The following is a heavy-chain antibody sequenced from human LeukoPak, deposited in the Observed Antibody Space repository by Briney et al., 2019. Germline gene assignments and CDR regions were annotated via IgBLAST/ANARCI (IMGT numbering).Heavy chain of an antibody. J-gene: IGHJ4*02. D-gene: IGHD3-10*01. CDR1: GGXVNSETYC. CDR3: ARAYVSGSYPDY. CDR2: VCYTGST. V-gene: IGHV4-61*03. Sequence: PSETLSLTCTVSGGXVNSETYCWTWIRQPPGKGLEWIDFVCYTGSTNYYPSLTSRVTISVDTSKNHFSLKLSSVTAADTAVYYCARAYVSGSYPDYWGQGILVTVSS.